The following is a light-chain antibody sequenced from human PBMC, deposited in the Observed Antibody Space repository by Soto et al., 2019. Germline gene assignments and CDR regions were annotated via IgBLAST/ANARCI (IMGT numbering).Light chain of an antibody. Sequence: DIAMTQSPSPLSASVGDRVTITCRASQSISNYLNWYQQKPGKAPKLLIYSTSTLQSGVPSRFSGSGSGTQFTLTISTLQPEDFATYCWQQNYITPVTFGQGTLLEIK. CDR2: STS. CDR3: QQNYITPVT. CDR1: QSISNY. V-gene: IGKV1-39*01. J-gene: IGKJ5*01.